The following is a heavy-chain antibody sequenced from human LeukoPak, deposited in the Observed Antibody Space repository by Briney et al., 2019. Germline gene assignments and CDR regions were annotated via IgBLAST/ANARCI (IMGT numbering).Heavy chain of an antibody. CDR2: VYYSGST. Sequence: SETLSLTCTVSGGSISTYYWTWIRQPPGKGLDWIGYVYYSGSTSYNPSLKSRVTISVDTSKNQFSLKLTSVTAADTAVYYCARVRVPAAIGYPTLLDWGQGTLVTVSS. D-gene: IGHD2-2*01. CDR1: GGSISTYY. J-gene: IGHJ4*02. CDR3: ARVRVPAAIGYPTLLD. V-gene: IGHV4-59*01.